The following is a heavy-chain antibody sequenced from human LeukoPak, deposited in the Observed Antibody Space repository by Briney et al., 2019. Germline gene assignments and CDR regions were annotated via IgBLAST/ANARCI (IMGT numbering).Heavy chain of an antibody. Sequence: ASVKVSCKASGGTFSSYAISWVRQAPGQGLEWMGGIIPIFGTANYAQKFQGRVTITADESTSTAYMELSSLRSEDTAVCYCARYSGYDASYYYYYYGMDVWGQGTTVTVSS. V-gene: IGHV1-69*13. J-gene: IGHJ6*02. CDR1: GGTFSSYA. D-gene: IGHD5-12*01. CDR3: ARYSGYDASYYYYYYGMDV. CDR2: IIPIFGTA.